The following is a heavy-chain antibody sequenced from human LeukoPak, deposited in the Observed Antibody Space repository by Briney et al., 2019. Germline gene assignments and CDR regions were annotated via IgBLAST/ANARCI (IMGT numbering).Heavy chain of an antibody. CDR2: ISYDGSNK. J-gene: IGHJ4*02. V-gene: IGHV3-30*19. D-gene: IGHD6-19*01. Sequence: GGSLRLSCAASGFTFSIHGMHWVRQAPGKGLEWVAVISYDGSNKYYADSVKGRFTISRDNSKNTLYLQMNSLRAEDTAVYYCAKIGYSSGWYPDYWGQGTLVTVSS. CDR3: AKIGYSSGWYPDY. CDR1: GFTFSIHG.